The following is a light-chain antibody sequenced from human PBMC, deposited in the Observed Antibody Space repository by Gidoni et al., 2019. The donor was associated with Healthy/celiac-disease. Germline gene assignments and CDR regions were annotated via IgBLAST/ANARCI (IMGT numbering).Light chain of an antibody. CDR2: DAS. J-gene: IGKJ1*01. CDR1: QSISSW. CDR3: QQYNSYWWT. V-gene: IGKV1-5*01. Sequence: DIQMTQSPSTLSASVGDRVTITCRASQSISSWLAWYQQEPGKAPKLLIYDASSLESGVPSRFSGSGSGTEFTLTISSLQPDDFATYYCQQYNSYWWTFXQXTKVEIK.